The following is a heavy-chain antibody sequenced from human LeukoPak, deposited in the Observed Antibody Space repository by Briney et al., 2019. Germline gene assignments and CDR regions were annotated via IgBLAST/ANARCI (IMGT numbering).Heavy chain of an antibody. CDR3: AKDVLSETYYYFDY. CDR2: ISGSGGST. V-gene: IGHV3-23*01. D-gene: IGHD1-26*01. CDR1: GRTFSNYA. Sequence: GGSLRLSCAASGRTFSNYAMSWVRQAPGKGLERVSTISGSGGSTYYTDSVKGRFTISRDNSKNTLYLQMNSLRAEDTAIYYCAKDVLSETYYYFDYWGQGTLVTVSS. J-gene: IGHJ4*02.